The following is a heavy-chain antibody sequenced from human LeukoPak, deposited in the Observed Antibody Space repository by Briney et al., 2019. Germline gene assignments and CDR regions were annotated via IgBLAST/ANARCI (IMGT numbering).Heavy chain of an antibody. CDR2: INPNSGGT. D-gene: IGHD3-10*01. Sequence: ASVKVSCKASGGTFNSYAISWVRQAPGQGLEWMGWINPNSGGTNYAQKFQGRVTMTRDTSISTAYMELSRLRSDDTAVYYCARVLLWFGELLYGFDYWGQGTLVTVSS. CDR3: ARVLLWFGELLYGFDY. V-gene: IGHV1-2*02. J-gene: IGHJ4*02. CDR1: GGTFNSYA.